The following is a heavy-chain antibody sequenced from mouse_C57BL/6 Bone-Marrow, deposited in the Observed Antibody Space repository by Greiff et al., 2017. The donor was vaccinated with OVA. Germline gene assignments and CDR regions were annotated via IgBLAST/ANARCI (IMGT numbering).Heavy chain of an antibody. CDR1: GFTFSSYA. CDR3: TRDPLLGRKPFDY. Sequence: EVQGVESGEGLVKPGGSLKLSCAASGFTFSSYATSWVRQTPEKRLEWVAYISSGGDYIYYADTVKGRFTISRDNARNTLYLQMSSLKSEDTAMYYCTRDPLLGRKPFDYWCQGTTLTVSS. J-gene: IGHJ2*01. D-gene: IGHD1-1*01. V-gene: IGHV5-9-1*02. CDR2: ISSGGDYI.